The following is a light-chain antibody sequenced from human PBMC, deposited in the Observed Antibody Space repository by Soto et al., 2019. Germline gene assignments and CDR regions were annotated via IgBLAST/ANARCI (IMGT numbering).Light chain of an antibody. Sequence: QSVLTQSPSASASLGASVKLTCTLSSGHSSYVIAWHQQQPEKGPRYLMKLNNDGSHSKGDGIPDRFSGSSSGAERYLTISSLQSEDEADYYCQTWGTGILVFGGGTKLTVL. CDR1: SGHSSYV. CDR3: QTWGTGILV. J-gene: IGLJ2*01. CDR2: LNNDGSH. V-gene: IGLV4-69*01.